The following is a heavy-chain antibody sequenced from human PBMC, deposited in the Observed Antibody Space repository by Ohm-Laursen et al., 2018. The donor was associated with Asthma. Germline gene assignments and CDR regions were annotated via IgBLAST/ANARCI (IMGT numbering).Heavy chain of an antibody. V-gene: IGHV4-34*01. CDR2: INHSGST. D-gene: IGHD2-15*01. CDR3: ARGPKNIVVVVAAILSHYYYGMDV. J-gene: IGHJ6*02. Sequence: GTLSLTCVVYGGSFSGYYWSWIRQPPGKGLEWIGEINHSGSTNYNPSLKSRVTISVDTSKNQFSLKLSSVTAADTAVYYCARGPKNIVVVVAAILSHYYYGMDVWGQGTTVTVSS. CDR1: GGSFSGYY.